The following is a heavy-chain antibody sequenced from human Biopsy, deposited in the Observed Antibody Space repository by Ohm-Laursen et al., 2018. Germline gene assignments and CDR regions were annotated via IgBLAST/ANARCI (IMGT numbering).Heavy chain of an antibody. J-gene: IGHJ1*01. CDR3: ATKLTGYFHH. CDR2: NIPILGTG. Sequence: ESSVKVSCKAPGGTFSNYGATWVRQAPGQGLEWLGGNIPILGTGNYAQKFQDRVTVAADTSTSTATMELRSLRSDDTAVYYCATKLTGYFHHWGQGTLVIVSS. CDR1: GGTFSNYG. V-gene: IGHV1-69*06. D-gene: IGHD3-9*01.